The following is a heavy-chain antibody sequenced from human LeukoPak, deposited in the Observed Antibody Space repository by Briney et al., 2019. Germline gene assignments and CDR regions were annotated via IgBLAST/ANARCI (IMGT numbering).Heavy chain of an antibody. CDR3: AKSPGYCSGGSCYGGAFDI. J-gene: IGHJ3*02. CDR1: GFTFSSYW. CDR2: ISGDGRNI. V-gene: IGHV3-74*01. Sequence: GGSLRLSCVASGFTFSSYWMHWVRQDPRKGLVWVSRISGDGRNINYADSVRGRFTISRDNVKNSLYLQMNSLRAEDTALYYCAKSPGYCSGGSCYGGAFDIWGQGTMVTVSS. D-gene: IGHD2-15*01.